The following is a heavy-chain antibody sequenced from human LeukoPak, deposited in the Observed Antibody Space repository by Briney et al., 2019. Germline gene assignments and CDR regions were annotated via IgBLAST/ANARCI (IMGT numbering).Heavy chain of an antibody. CDR1: GGTFSSYA. CDR3: ARPAFRQLATGSFDY. Sequence: EASVKVSCKASGGTFSSYAISWVRQAPGQGLEWMGGIIPIFGTANYAQKFQGRVTITTDESTSTAYMELSSLRSEDTAVYYCARPAFRQLATGSFDYWGQGTLVTVSS. V-gene: IGHV1-69*05. J-gene: IGHJ4*02. CDR2: IIPIFGTA. D-gene: IGHD6-13*01.